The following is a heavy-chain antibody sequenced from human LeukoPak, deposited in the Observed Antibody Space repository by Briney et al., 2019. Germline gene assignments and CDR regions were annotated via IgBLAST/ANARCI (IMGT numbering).Heavy chain of an antibody. CDR1: GYTFTGYY. V-gene: IGHV1-2*02. D-gene: IGHD2-2*02. Sequence: ASVKVPCKASGYTFTGYYMHWVRQAPGQGLEWMGWINPNSGGTNYAQKFQGRVTMTRDTSISTAYMELSRLRSDDTAVYYCALGFCSSTSCCTDYFDYWGQGTLVTVSS. CDR3: ALGFCSSTSCCTDYFDY. CDR2: INPNSGGT. J-gene: IGHJ4*02.